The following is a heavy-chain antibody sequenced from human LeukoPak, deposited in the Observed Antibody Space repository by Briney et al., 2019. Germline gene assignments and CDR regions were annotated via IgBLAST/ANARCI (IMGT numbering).Heavy chain of an antibody. Sequence: SETLSLTCTVSGGSISSYYWSWIRQPPGKGLEWVGYIYYSGSTNYNPSLKSRVTISVDTSKNQFSLKLSSVTPADTAVYFCARGGWSHDYWGQGTLVTVSS. J-gene: IGHJ4*02. CDR2: IYYSGST. CDR1: GGSISSYY. V-gene: IGHV4-59*01. D-gene: IGHD2-15*01. CDR3: ARGGWSHDY.